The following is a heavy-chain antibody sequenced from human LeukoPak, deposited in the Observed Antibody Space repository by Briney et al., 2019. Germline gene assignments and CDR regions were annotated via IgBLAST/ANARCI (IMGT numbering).Heavy chain of an antibody. CDR3: ATDSRIMGAPGAFDY. D-gene: IGHD1-26*01. Sequence: PSETLSLTCTVSGGSISSYYWSWIRQPAGKGLEWIGRFYSGSTNYNPSLKSRVTMSVDTSKNHFSLKLSSVTAADTAVYYCATDSRIMGAPGAFDYWGQGTLVTVSS. CDR1: GGSISSYY. V-gene: IGHV4-4*07. J-gene: IGHJ4*02. CDR2: FYSGST.